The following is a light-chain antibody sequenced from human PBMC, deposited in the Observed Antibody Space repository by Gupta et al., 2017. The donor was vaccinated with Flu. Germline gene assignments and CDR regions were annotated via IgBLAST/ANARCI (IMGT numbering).Light chain of an antibody. CDR1: QSVLYSSNNKNY. Sequence: DIVMTQSPDSLAVSLGERATINCKSSQSVLYSSNNKNYLAWYQQKPGQPPKLLIYWASTREAGVPDRFSGSGYETDFTLTISSRQAEDVAVYYCQQYESNASWTFGQGTKVEIK. V-gene: IGKV4-1*01. CDR3: QQYESNASWT. J-gene: IGKJ1*01. CDR2: WAS.